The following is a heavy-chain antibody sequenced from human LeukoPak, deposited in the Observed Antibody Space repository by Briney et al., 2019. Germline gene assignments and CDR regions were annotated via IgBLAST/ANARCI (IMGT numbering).Heavy chain of an antibody. Sequence: GGSLRLSCAASGFTFSSYEMNWVRQAPGKGLVWVSYISSSGSTIYYADSVKGRFTISRDNAKNSLYLQMNSLRAEDTAVYYCARDAPVTDYWGQGTLVTVSS. CDR3: ARDAPVTDY. D-gene: IGHD4-17*01. V-gene: IGHV3-48*03. CDR2: ISSSGSTI. CDR1: GFTFSSYE. J-gene: IGHJ4*02.